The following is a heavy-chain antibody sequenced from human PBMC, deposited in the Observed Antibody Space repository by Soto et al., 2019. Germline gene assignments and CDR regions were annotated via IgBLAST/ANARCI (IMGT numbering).Heavy chain of an antibody. J-gene: IGHJ4*02. D-gene: IGHD6-13*01. CDR2: IYPGDHET. V-gene: IGHV5-51*01. CDR1: GYTFSNFW. CDR3: ARSPRSSPYFDY. Sequence: GESLKISCQCSGYTFSNFWIGWVRQLPGKGLEWMGIIYPGDHETRYSPSFHGKVTISADKSINTAYLQWNSLEASDTAFYFCARSPRSSPYFDYWGQGALVTVSS.